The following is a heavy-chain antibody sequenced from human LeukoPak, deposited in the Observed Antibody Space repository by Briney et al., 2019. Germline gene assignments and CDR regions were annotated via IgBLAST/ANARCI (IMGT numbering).Heavy chain of an antibody. D-gene: IGHD5-18*01. CDR1: GFTFSSYG. J-gene: IGHJ4*02. Sequence: GGSLTLSCAASGFTFSSYGMSWVPRAPGKGVGGGSAISLRGGSTFHADSMKGRFTLSRDNAKNSLYLPMNSRRAEDTAVYYCAKNNVDAAGLDYRGQGTLVTVSS. V-gene: IGHV3-23*01. CDR3: AKNNVDAAGLDY. CDR2: ISLRGGST.